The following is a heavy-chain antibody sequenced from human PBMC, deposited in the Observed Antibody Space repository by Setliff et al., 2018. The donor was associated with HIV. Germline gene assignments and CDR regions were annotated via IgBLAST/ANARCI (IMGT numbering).Heavy chain of an antibody. CDR3: ARGQTSVTLQFDH. V-gene: IGHV3-11*04. J-gene: IGHJ4*02. D-gene: IGHD4-17*01. CDR2: ISPNGNSM. Sequence: GGSLRLSCAASGFTFSDYYMTWIRQAPGKGLEWVSYISPNGNSMYYADSVKGRFTISRDNAKNSLYLQMDGLRVEDTAVYYCARGQTSVTLQFDHWGQGTLVTVSS. CDR1: GFTFSDYY.